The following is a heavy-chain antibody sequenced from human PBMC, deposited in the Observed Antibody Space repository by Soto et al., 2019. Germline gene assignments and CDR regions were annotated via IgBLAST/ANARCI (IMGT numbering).Heavy chain of an antibody. Sequence: GGSLRLSCEASGFTFRDFDIYWFRQAAGEGLECVSGIGTLHDTYYADSVQGRFTISRDNARGSVYLQMNNLRVDDTALYFCARGRSKDFTSTPPPSFDLWGQGVLVTVSS. D-gene: IGHD3-10*01. CDR1: GFTFRDFD. CDR3: ARGRSKDFTSTPPPSFDL. CDR2: IGTLHDT. V-gene: IGHV3-13*01. J-gene: IGHJ5*02.